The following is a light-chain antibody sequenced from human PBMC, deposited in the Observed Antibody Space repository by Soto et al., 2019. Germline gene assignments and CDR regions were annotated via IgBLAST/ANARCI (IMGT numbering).Light chain of an antibody. CDR1: SSDVGNYIF. CDR2: DIN. V-gene: IGLV2-14*01. Sequence: QSALTQPASVSGSPGQSITISCTGTSSDVGNYIFVSWYRQQPGKAPKLMIYDINNRPSGVSNRFSGSKSGNTASLTISGLQAEDEADYYCVSYTTSASDVFGTGTKLTVL. CDR3: VSYTTSASDV. J-gene: IGLJ1*01.